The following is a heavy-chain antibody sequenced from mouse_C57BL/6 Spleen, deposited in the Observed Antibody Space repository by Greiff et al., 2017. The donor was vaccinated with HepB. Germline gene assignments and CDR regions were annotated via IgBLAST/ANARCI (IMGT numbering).Heavy chain of an antibody. CDR1: GFTFSSYA. V-gene: IGHV5-4*01. D-gene: IGHD1-1*01. J-gene: IGHJ4*01. Sequence: EVMLVESGGGLVKPGGSLKLSCAASGFTFSSYAMSWVRQTPEKRLEWVATISDGGSYTYYPDNVKGRFTISRDNAKNNLYLQMSNLKSEDTAMYYCARDRWVVASSYAMDYWGQGTSVTVSS. CDR3: ARDRWVVASSYAMDY. CDR2: ISDGGSYT.